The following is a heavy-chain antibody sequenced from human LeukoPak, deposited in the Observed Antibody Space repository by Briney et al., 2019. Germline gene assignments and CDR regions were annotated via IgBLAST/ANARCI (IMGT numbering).Heavy chain of an antibody. V-gene: IGHV4-39*01. Sequence: SETLSLTCTVSGGSISSSSYYWGWIRQPPGKGLEWIGSIYYSGSTYYNPSLKSRVTISVDTSKNQFSLKLSSVTAADTAVYYCARVIRTYYYDSSGYSYYYYMDVWGKGTTVTVSS. D-gene: IGHD3-22*01. CDR1: GGSISSSSYY. CDR2: IYYSGST. J-gene: IGHJ6*03. CDR3: ARVIRTYYYDSSGYSYYYYMDV.